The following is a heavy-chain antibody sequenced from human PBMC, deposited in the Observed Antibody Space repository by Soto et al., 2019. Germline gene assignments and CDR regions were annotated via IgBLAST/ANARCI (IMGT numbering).Heavy chain of an antibody. J-gene: IGHJ6*02. D-gene: IGHD6-6*01. CDR1: GYTFTGYY. CDR2: INPNSGGT. CDR3: ARDLKYSSSWDNPDYYYYGMDV. Sequence: ASVKVSCKASGYTFTGYYMHWVRQAPGQGLEWMGWINPNSGGTNYAQKFQGWVTMTRDTSISTAYMELSRLRSDDTAVYYCARDLKYSSSWDNPDYYYYGMDVWGQGTTVTVSS. V-gene: IGHV1-2*04.